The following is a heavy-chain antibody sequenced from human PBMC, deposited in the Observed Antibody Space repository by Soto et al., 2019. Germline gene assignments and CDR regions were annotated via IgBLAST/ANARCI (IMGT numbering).Heavy chain of an antibody. Sequence: GGSLRLSCAASGFTFSDYYESWVRQAPGKGLEWVSYISSSGSTIYYADSVKGRFTISRDNAKNSLYLQMNSLRAEDTVVYSCARSLTWGSFDPWGQGTLVTVSS. V-gene: IGHV3-11*04. J-gene: IGHJ5*02. CDR2: ISSSGSTI. D-gene: IGHD3-16*01. CDR1: GFTFSDYY. CDR3: ARSLTWGSFDP.